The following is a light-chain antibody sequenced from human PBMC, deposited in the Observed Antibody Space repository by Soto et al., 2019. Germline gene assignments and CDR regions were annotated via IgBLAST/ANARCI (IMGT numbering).Light chain of an antibody. CDR2: ENN. Sequence: QSVLTQPPSVSAAPGQKVTISCSGSSPNIGNNYVSWYQQLPGTAPKLLIYENNKRPSGIPDRFSGSKSGTSATLGITGLQTGDEADYYCGTWDSSLSANWVFGGGTKLTVL. J-gene: IGLJ3*02. CDR3: GTWDSSLSANWV. CDR1: SPNIGNNY. V-gene: IGLV1-51*02.